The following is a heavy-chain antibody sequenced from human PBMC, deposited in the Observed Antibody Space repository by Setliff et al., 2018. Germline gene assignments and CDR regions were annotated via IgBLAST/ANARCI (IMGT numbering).Heavy chain of an antibody. CDR1: GYTFSDYY. Sequence: ASVKVSCKASGYTFSDYYIHWVRQAPGQGLEWLGWISVYSGNTDYAQNFQGRVTMTADTSTSTAYMELRSLTSDDTAVYYCARRPRAVYGSGRRNWFLDYWGQGTLVTVSS. V-gene: IGHV1-18*01. J-gene: IGHJ4*02. D-gene: IGHD3-10*01. CDR2: ISVYSGNT. CDR3: ARRPRAVYGSGRRNWFLDY.